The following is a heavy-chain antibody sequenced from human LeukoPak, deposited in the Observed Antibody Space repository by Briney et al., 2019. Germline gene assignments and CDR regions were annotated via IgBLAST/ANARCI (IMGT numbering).Heavy chain of an antibody. CDR2: IYYSGST. J-gene: IGHJ5*02. V-gene: IGHV4-59*08. CDR3: ARHECSGGSCYSNWFDP. CDR1: GGSISSYY. Sequence: SETLSITCTVSGGSISSYYWSWIRQPPGKGLEWIGYIYYSGSTNYNPSLKSRVTISVDTSKNQFSLKLSSVTAADTAVYYCARHECSGGSCYSNWFDPWGQGTLVTVSS. D-gene: IGHD2-15*01.